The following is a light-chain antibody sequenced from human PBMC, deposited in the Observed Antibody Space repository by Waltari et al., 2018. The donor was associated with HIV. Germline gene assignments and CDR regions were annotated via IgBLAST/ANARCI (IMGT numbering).Light chain of an antibody. CDR2: DVI. CDR3: CSYAGSYPVV. Sequence: QSALTQPRSVSGSPGQSVTISCPGTSSDVCVYNFVSWYQQHPGKAPKLMIYDVIKRPSGVPDRFSGSKSGNTASLTISGLQAEDEADYYCCSYAGSYPVVFGGGTKLTVL. J-gene: IGLJ2*01. CDR1: SSDVCVYNF. V-gene: IGLV2-11*01.